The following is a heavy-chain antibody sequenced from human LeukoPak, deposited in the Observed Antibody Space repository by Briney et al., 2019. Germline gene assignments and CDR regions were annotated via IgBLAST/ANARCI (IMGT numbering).Heavy chain of an antibody. CDR2: ISGSGGGT. CDR1: GFTFSSYA. CDR3: AKTTLRWELLQGYYFDY. J-gene: IGHJ4*02. Sequence: PGGSLRLSCAASGFTFSSYAMSWVRQAPGKGLEWVSAISGSGGGTYYADSVKGRFTISRDNSKNTLYLQMNSLRPDGTAVYYCAKTTLRWELLQGYYFDYWGQGTLVTVSS. D-gene: IGHD1-26*01. V-gene: IGHV3-23*01.